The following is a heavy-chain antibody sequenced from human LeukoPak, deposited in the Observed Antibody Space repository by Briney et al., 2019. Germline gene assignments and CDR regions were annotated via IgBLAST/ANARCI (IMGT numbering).Heavy chain of an antibody. Sequence: ASVKVSCKASGYTFTSYAMNWVRQAPGQGLEWMGWINTNTGNPTYVQGFTGRFVFSLDTSASTAYLQISSLKAEDTAVYYCARLTPGYDSSGYFSYWGQGTLVTVSS. J-gene: IGHJ4*02. CDR2: INTNTGNP. D-gene: IGHD3-22*01. CDR3: ARLTPGYDSSGYFSY. V-gene: IGHV7-4-1*02. CDR1: GYTFTSYA.